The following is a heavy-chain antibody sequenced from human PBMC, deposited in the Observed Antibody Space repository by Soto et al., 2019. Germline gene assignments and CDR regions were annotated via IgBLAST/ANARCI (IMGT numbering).Heavy chain of an antibody. CDR1: EFTFSSHS. J-gene: IGHJ6*02. V-gene: IGHV3-48*02. CDR3: ARGVSLGYNSYGMDV. D-gene: IGHD3-16*01. Sequence: PGGSLRLSCVGSEFTFSSHSMNWVRQAPGKGLEWLSYISGGGDTIYNAASVEGRFTISRDNGKNALYLQMNSLRDEDTAVYYCARGVSLGYNSYGMDVWGQGTTVTSP. CDR2: ISGGGDTI.